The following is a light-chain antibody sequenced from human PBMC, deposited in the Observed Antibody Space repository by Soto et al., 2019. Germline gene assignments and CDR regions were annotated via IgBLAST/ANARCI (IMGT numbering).Light chain of an antibody. J-gene: IGKJ4*01. V-gene: IGKV1-9*01. CDR2: AAS. CDR3: LQVNSYPLT. CDR1: QGISSY. Sequence: DIQLTQSPSFLSASVGDRVTITCRASQGISSYLAWYQQKPGKAPKLLIYAASTLQSGVPSRSSGSGSGTEFTLTISSLQPEDFATYYCLQVNSYPLTFGGGTKVEIK.